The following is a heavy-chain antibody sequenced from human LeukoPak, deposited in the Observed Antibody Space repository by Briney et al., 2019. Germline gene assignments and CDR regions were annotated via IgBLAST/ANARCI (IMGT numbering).Heavy chain of an antibody. V-gene: IGHV4-59*10. J-gene: IGHJ4*02. CDR2: TYTSGTT. CDR3: ARGYCSGASCYLFDY. CDR1: GGSISTYY. Sequence: PSETLSLTCAVSGGSISTYYWSWIRQPAGKGLEWIGRTYTSGTTKYNPSLKSRVTMSVDTSKNQFSLKLSSVTAADTAVYYCARGYCSGASCYLFDYWGQGTLVTVSS. D-gene: IGHD2-15*01.